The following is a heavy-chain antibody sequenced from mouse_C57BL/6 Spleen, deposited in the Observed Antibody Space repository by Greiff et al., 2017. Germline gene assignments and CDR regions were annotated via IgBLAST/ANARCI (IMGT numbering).Heavy chain of an antibody. J-gene: IGHJ1*03. Sequence: QVQLQQPGAELVRPGSSVKLSCKASGYTFTSYWMHWVKQRPIQGLEWIGNIDPSDSETHYNQKFKDKATLTVDKSSSTAYMQLSSLTSEYSAVYYCARYDYDVVWYFDVWGTGTTVTVSS. CDR2: IDPSDSET. CDR3: ARYDYDVVWYFDV. D-gene: IGHD2-4*01. V-gene: IGHV1-52*01. CDR1: GYTFTSYW.